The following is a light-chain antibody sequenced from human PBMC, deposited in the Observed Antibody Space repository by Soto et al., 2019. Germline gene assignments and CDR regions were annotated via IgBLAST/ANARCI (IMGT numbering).Light chain of an antibody. CDR2: AAS. CDR3: QKYDSAPFT. V-gene: IGKV1-27*01. J-gene: IGKJ4*01. Sequence: DIQMTQSPSSLSASVGDRVTITCRASQGITNYLAWYQLKPGKVPNLLIYAASTLQSGVPSRFSGSGSGTDFTLTISSLQPEDVASYYFQKYDSAPFTFGGGTRVEIK. CDR1: QGITNY.